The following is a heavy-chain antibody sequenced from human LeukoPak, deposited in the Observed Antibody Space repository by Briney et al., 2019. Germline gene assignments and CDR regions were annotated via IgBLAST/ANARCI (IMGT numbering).Heavy chain of an antibody. Sequence: GGSLRLSCAASGFTFSSYAMHWVRQAPGKGLEYVSAISSNGGSTHYANSVKGRFTISRDNSKNTLYLQMGSLRAEDMAVYYCARDFPSRVVATIREYYYYYYMDVWGKGTTVTVSS. V-gene: IGHV3-64*01. J-gene: IGHJ6*03. CDR2: ISSNGGST. D-gene: IGHD5-12*01. CDR1: GFTFSSYA. CDR3: ARDFPSRVVATIREYYYYYYMDV.